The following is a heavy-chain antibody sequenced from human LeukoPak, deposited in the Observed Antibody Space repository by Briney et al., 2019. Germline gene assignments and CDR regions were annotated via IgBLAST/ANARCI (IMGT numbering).Heavy chain of an antibody. CDR2: IYYSGST. CDR3: ARAISDGSGSYYTG. J-gene: IGHJ4*02. Sequence: PSETLSLTCTVSGGSISSGDYYWSWIRQPPGKGLEWIGYIYYSGSTYYNPSLKSRVTISVDTSKNQFSLKLSSVTAADTAVYYCARAISDGSGSYYTGWGQGTLVTVSP. CDR1: GGSISSGDYY. V-gene: IGHV4-30-4*01. D-gene: IGHD3-10*01.